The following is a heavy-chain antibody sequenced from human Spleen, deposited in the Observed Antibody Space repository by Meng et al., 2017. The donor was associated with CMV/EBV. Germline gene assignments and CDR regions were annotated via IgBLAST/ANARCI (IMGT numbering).Heavy chain of an antibody. V-gene: IGHV3-48*03. CDR3: ARDVVGYYDRSGYYPGHWFDP. CDR1: GFNFNSYE. J-gene: IGHJ5*02. D-gene: IGHD3-22*01. CDR2: ISSGGDII. Sequence: GESLKISCAASGFNFNSYEMNWVRQAPGKGLEWVSYISSGGDIIYYADSVKGRFNISRDNAKKSLSLQMNSLRAEDTAVYYCARDVVGYYDRSGYYPGHWFDPWGQGTLVTVSS.